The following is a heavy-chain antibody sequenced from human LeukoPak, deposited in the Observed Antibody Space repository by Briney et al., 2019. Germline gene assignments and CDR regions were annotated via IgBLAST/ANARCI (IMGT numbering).Heavy chain of an antibody. J-gene: IGHJ4*02. CDR2: IRYDVSNK. CDR1: DFTFSTYG. V-gene: IGHV3-30*02. CDR3: AKDPGSYYGLDY. Sequence: PGGSLGLSCAASDFTFSTYGMHWVRQAPGKGLEWVSFIRYDVSNKYYADSVKGRFTISRDNSKNTLYLQMNSLRAEDTAVYYCAKDPGSYYGLDYWGQGTQVTVSS. D-gene: IGHD1-26*01.